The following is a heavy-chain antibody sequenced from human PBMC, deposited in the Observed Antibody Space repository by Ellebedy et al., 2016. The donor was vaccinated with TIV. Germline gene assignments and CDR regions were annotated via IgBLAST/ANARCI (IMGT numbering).Heavy chain of an antibody. D-gene: IGHD3-3*02. J-gene: IGHJ4*02. CDR1: GYTFTGYY. CDR3: AAFPYISTSSAF. CDR2: INPSGGST. V-gene: IGHV1-46*01. Sequence: ASVKVSCKASGYTFTGYYMHWVRQAPGQGLEWMGIINPSGGSTSYAQKFQGRVTMTRDMSISTAYMELSGLKSDDTAFYYCAAFPYISTSSAFWGQGTLVTVSS.